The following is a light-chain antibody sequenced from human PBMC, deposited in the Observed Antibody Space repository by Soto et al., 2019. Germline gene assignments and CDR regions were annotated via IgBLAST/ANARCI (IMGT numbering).Light chain of an antibody. J-gene: IGLJ2*01. Sequence: QSALTQPASVSGSPGQSITISCTGTSSDVGGYNYVSWYQQHPGKAPKLMIYDVSNRPSGVSNRFSGSKSGNTASLTIPGLHDEDETDDYCSSYTSSSTLFGGGTKVTVL. V-gene: IGLV2-14*01. CDR2: DVS. CDR1: SSDVGGYNY. CDR3: SSYTSSSTL.